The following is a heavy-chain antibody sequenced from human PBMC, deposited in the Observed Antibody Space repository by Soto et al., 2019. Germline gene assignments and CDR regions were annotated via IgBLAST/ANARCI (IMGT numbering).Heavy chain of an antibody. D-gene: IGHD3-3*01. J-gene: IGHJ6*02. CDR3: ARENYDFWSGSSTPMDV. V-gene: IGHV3-11*01. Sequence: GGSLRLSCAASGFTFSDYYMSWIRQAPGKGLEWVSYISSSGSTIYYADSVKGRFTISRDNAKNSLYLQMNSLRAEDTAVYYCARENYDFWSGSSTPMDVWGQGTTVTVSS. CDR1: GFTFSDYY. CDR2: ISSSGSTI.